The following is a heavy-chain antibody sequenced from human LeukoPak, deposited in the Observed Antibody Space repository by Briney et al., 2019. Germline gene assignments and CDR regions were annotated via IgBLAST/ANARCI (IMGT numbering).Heavy chain of an antibody. V-gene: IGHV1-46*01. J-gene: IGHJ4*02. Sequence: GASVKVSCKASGYTFTSYYMHWVRQAPGQGLEWMGIINPSGGSTSYAQKFQGRVTMTRDTSTSTVYMELNSLKTEDTAVYYCTTGHRWEPGYFDFWGQGTLVTVSS. CDR3: TTGHRWEPGYFDF. CDR2: INPSGGST. D-gene: IGHD1-26*01. CDR1: GYTFTSYY.